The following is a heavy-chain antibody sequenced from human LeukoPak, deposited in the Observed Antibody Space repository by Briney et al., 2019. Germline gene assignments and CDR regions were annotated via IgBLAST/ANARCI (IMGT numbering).Heavy chain of an antibody. CDR1: GGSINTYY. CDR2: IVPRGHT. CDR3: ATGDYTFDN. D-gene: IGHD4-17*01. V-gene: IGHV4-4*07. Sequence: SETLSLTCTVSGGSINTYYWSWFRQPAGKGLEWIGRIVPRGHTIYNPSLKSRVTMSLDTSKNTFSLKLNSVTAADTAVYYCATGDYTFDNWGQGTLVTVSS. J-gene: IGHJ4*02.